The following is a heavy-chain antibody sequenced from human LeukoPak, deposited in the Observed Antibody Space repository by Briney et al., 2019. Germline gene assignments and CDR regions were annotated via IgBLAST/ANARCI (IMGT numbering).Heavy chain of an antibody. V-gene: IGHV3-7*03. CDR2: IKQDESEK. CDR3: ATYSGVHHKTFDD. D-gene: IGHD1-26*01. Sequence: PGGSLRLSCAASGTSLSRYWMSWVRQAPGEGLEWVANIKQDESEKDYVDSVRGRFTISRDDAQNSLYLQMNSLRAEDTALYYCATYSGVHHKTFDDWGQGTLVTVSS. CDR1: GTSLSRYW. J-gene: IGHJ4*02.